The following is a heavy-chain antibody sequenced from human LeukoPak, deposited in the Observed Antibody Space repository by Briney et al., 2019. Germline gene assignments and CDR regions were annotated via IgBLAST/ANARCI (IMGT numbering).Heavy chain of an antibody. V-gene: IGHV4-39*01. CDR1: GGSISRSNFY. CDR2: IHYSGST. CDR3: ARTGYCSSTSCYAWYAFDI. Sequence: SETLSLTCTVSGGSISRSNFYWGWIRQPPGKGLEWIGSIHYSGSTYYNPSLKSRVTISVDTSKNQFSLKLSSVTAADTAVYYCARTGYCSSTSCYAWYAFDIWGQGTMVTVSS. D-gene: IGHD2-2*01. J-gene: IGHJ3*02.